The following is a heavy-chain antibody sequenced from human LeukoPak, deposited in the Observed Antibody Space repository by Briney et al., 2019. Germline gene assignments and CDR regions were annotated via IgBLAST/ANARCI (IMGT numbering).Heavy chain of an antibody. CDR1: GYTFTSYA. CDR3: ARVGGITMVRGVMPPYYYGMDV. Sequence: ASAKVSCKASGYTFTSYAMHWVRQAPGQRLEWMGWINAGNGNTKYSQKFQGRVTITRDTSASTAYMELSSLRSEDTAVYYCARVGGITMVRGVMPPYYYGMDVWGKGTTVTVSS. CDR2: INAGNGNT. J-gene: IGHJ6*04. D-gene: IGHD3-10*01. V-gene: IGHV1-3*01.